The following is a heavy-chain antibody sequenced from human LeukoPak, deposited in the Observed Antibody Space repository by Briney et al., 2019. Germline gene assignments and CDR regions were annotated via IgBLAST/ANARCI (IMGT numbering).Heavy chain of an antibody. CDR2: IYSGGST. CDR1: GFTVSSNY. Sequence: GGSLRLSCAASGFTVSSNYMSWVRQAPGKGLEWVSVIYSGGSTYYADSVKGRFTISRDNSKNTLYLQMNSLRAEDTAVYYCAKDHGYCSGGSCGYFDYWGQGTLVTVSS. J-gene: IGHJ4*02. V-gene: IGHV3-66*01. D-gene: IGHD2-15*01. CDR3: AKDHGYCSGGSCGYFDY.